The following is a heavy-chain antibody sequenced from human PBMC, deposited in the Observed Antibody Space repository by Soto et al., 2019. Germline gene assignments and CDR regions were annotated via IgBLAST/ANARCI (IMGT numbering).Heavy chain of an antibody. Sequence: GGSLRLSCAASGFTFSSYAMSWVRQAPGKGLEWVSAISGSGGSTYYADSVKGRFTISRDNSKTTLYLQMNSLRAEDTAVYYCAKGSRVVPAAMYPYYFDYWGQGTLVTVSS. CDR2: ISGSGGST. D-gene: IGHD2-2*01. V-gene: IGHV3-23*01. CDR3: AKGSRVVPAAMYPYYFDY. CDR1: GFTFSSYA. J-gene: IGHJ4*02.